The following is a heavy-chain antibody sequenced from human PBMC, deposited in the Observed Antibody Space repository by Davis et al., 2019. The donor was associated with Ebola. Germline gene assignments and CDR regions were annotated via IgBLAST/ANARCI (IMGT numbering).Heavy chain of an antibody. Sequence: GGSLRLSCVVSAFTFRTYAMHCARQAPGKGLEWVATIWFDGSSKFYATSVKGRFTISRDNSNNTLYLQMNSLRVDDTAVYYCARDQDSSGWSEAFDAWGQGTMITVSS. CDR2: IWFDGSSK. CDR1: AFTFRTYA. D-gene: IGHD6-19*01. V-gene: IGHV3-33*01. CDR3: ARDQDSSGWSEAFDA. J-gene: IGHJ3*01.